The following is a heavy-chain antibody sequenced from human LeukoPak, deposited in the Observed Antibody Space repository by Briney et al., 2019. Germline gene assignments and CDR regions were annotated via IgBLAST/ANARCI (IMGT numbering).Heavy chain of an antibody. CDR1: GGSISSYY. D-gene: IGHD2-2*01. CDR3: ARDEHCSSTSCYQGDAFDI. J-gene: IGHJ3*02. CDR2: IYYSGST. V-gene: IGHV4-59*01. Sequence: PSETLSLTCTVSGGSISSYYRSWIRQPPGKGLEWIGYIYYSGSTNYNPSLKSRVTISVDTSKNQFSLKLSSVTAADTAVYYCARDEHCSSTSCYQGDAFDIWGQGTMVTVSS.